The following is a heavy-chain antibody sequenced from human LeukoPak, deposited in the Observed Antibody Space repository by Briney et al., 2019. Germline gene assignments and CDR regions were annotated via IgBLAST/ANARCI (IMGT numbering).Heavy chain of an antibody. V-gene: IGHV1-69*05. CDR2: TIPIFGTA. Sequence: ASVKVSCKASGGTFSSYAISWVRQAPGQGLEWMGGTIPIFGTANYAQKFQGRVTITTDESTSTAYMELSSLRSEDTAVYYCASTITIFGVVIQNWFDPWGQGTLVTVSS. CDR1: GGTFSSYA. D-gene: IGHD3-3*01. CDR3: ASTITIFGVVIQNWFDP. J-gene: IGHJ5*02.